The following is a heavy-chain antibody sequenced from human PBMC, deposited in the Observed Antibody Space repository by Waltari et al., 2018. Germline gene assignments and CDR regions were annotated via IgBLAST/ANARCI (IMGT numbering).Heavy chain of an antibody. CDR3: ARGSGWVFDY. J-gene: IGHJ4*02. D-gene: IGHD6-19*01. Sequence: EVQLVESGGGLVQPGGSLRLSCAASGFTFSNNWMAWVRQAPGTGLELGAIRKGDGRERQYVDSVKGRFTISRDNPKNSQYLQMNSLRADDTAVYYCARGSGWVFDYWGQGTVVTVSS. CDR2: RKGDGRER. V-gene: IGHV3-7*03. CDR1: GFTFSNNW.